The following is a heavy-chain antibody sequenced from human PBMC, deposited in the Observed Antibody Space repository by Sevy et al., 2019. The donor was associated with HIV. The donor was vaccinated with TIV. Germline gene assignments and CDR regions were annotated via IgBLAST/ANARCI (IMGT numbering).Heavy chain of an antibody. CDR1: GDSLSSYY. CDR3: ARIPLYHAAFDI. V-gene: IGHV4-59*01. Sequence: SETQSLTCTVSGDSLSSYYWSWIRQPPGKGLEWIGYIYYSGNTNYNPSLKSRVTISVDTSKNQFSLKLISVTAADTAVYYCARIPLYHAAFDIWAQGTMVTVSS. J-gene: IGHJ3*02. CDR2: IYYSGNT. D-gene: IGHD2-2*02.